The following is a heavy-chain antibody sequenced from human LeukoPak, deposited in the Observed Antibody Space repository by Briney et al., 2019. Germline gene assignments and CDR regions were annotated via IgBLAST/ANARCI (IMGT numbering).Heavy chain of an antibody. CDR1: GGSISSGGYY. CDR3: ARAGSSGYHIIDY. V-gene: IGHV4-31*03. D-gene: IGHD3-22*01. J-gene: IGHJ4*02. CDR2: IYYSGST. Sequence: PSQTLSLTCTVSGGSISSGGYYWSWIRQHPGKGLEWIGYIYYSGSTYYNPSLKSRVTISVDTSKNQFSLKLSSVTAADTAVYYCARAGSSGYHIIDYWGQGTLVTVSS.